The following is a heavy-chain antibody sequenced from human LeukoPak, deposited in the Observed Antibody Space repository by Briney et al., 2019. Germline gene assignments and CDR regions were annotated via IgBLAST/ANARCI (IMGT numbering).Heavy chain of an antibody. CDR1: GGSFSGYY. CDR2: INHSGST. J-gene: IGHJ6*03. D-gene: IGHD3-10*01. V-gene: IGHV4-34*01. Sequence: PSETLSLTCAVYGGSFSGYYWSWIRQPPGKGLEWIGEINHSGSTNYNPSLKSRVTISVDTSKNQFSLKLSSVTAADTAVYYCARTRKTYYYGSGSYWGYYYYYMDVWGKGTTVTVSS. CDR3: ARTRKTYYYGSGSYWGYYYYYMDV.